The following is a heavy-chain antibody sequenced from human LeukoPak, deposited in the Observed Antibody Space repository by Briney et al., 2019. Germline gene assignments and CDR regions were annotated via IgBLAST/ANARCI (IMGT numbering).Heavy chain of an antibody. CDR1: GFTVSSNS. Sequence: GGSLRLSCTVSGFTVSSNSMSWVRQAPGKGLEWVSFIYSDNTHYSDSVKGRFTISRDNSKNTLYLQMTSLRAEATAVYYCARRAGAYSHPYDYWGQGTLVTVSS. CDR2: IYSDNT. D-gene: IGHD4/OR15-4a*01. J-gene: IGHJ4*02. V-gene: IGHV3-53*01. CDR3: ARRAGAYSHPYDY.